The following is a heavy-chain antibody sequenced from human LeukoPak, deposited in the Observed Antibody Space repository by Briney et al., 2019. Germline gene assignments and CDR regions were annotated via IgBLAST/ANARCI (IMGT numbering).Heavy chain of an antibody. CDR2: TNHSGST. CDR1: GGSFSGYY. V-gene: IGHV4-34*01. Sequence: SETLSLTCAVYGGSFSGYYWSWIRQPPGKGLEWIGETNHSGSTNYNPSLKSRVAISVDTSKNQFSLKLSSVTAADTAVYYCARDQRTIKEMATITRHIPHRPPLGYWGQGTLVTVSS. CDR3: ARDQRTIKEMATITRHIPHRPPLGY. D-gene: IGHD5-24*01. J-gene: IGHJ4*02.